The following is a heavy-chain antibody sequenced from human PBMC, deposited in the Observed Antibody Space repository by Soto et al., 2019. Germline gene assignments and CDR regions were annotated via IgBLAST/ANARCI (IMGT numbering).Heavy chain of an antibody. V-gene: IGHV4-4*02. D-gene: IGHD3-22*01. J-gene: IGHJ4*02. Sequence: QVQLQESGPGLVKPSGTLSLTCAVSGVSISSNNWWSWVRQPPGKGLEWIGEMYHTGSTNYNPSLKSRVTIAVDKSKNPFSLELNSVPAADTAVYYCARSSRYQYDSSEGNFAYWGQGTLVTVSS. CDR2: MYHTGST. CDR3: ARSSRYQYDSSEGNFAY. CDR1: GVSISSNNW.